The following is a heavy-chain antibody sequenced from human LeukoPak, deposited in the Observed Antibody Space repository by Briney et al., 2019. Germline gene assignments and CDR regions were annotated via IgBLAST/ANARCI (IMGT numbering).Heavy chain of an antibody. CDR1: GGSFSGYY. Sequence: PSETLSLTCAVYGGSFSGYYWSWIRQPPGKGLEWIGEINHSGSTNYNPSLKSRVTISVDTSKNQFSLKLSSVTAADTAVYYCAFSPRDTPFDYYYYMDVWGKGTTVTVSS. CDR3: AFSPRDTPFDYYYYMDV. J-gene: IGHJ6*03. V-gene: IGHV4-34*01. CDR2: INHSGST. D-gene: IGHD5-18*01.